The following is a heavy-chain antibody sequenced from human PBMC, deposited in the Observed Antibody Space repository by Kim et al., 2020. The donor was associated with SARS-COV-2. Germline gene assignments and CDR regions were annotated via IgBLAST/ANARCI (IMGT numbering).Heavy chain of an antibody. J-gene: IGHJ5*02. V-gene: IGHV1-8*01. CDR1: GYTFTNYD. CDR3: ARGYCSGGGCSRATWNGWFDP. Sequence: ASVKVSCKASGYTFTNYDFNWVRQARGQGLEWMGWMNPNSGNTGYAQKFQGRVTMTRDTSTNTAFLELSTLTSEDTAIYYCARGYCSGGGCSRATWNGWFDPWGQGTRVTVSS. CDR2: MNPNSGNT. D-gene: IGHD2-15*01.